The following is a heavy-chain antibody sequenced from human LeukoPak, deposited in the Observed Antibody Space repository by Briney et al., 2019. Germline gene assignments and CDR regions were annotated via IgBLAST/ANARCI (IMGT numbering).Heavy chain of an antibody. CDR3: ARVPVYYYGSGSAFDY. D-gene: IGHD3-10*01. CDR2: IYTSGST. V-gene: IGHV4-61*02. CDR1: GGSISSSSYY. J-gene: IGHJ4*02. Sequence: PSETLSLTCTVSGGSISSSSYYWSWIRQPAGKGLEWIGRIYTSGSTNYNPSLKSRVTISVDTSKNQFSLKLSSVTAADTAVYYCARVPVYYYGSGSAFDYWGQGTLVTVSS.